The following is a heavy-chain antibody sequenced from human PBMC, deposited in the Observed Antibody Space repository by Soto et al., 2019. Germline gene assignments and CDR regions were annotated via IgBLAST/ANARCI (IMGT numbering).Heavy chain of an antibody. CDR2: ISYDGSNK. CDR1: GFTFSSYG. D-gene: IGHD2-15*01. CDR3: AKDPDYCSGGSCYPTDY. J-gene: IGHJ4*02. V-gene: IGHV3-30*18. Sequence: QVQLVESGGGVVQPGRSLRLSCAASGFTFSSYGMHWVRQAPGKGLEWVAVISYDGSNKYYADSVKGRFTISRDNSKNTLYLQMNSLRAEDTAVYYCAKDPDYCSGGSCYPTDYWGQGTLVTVSS.